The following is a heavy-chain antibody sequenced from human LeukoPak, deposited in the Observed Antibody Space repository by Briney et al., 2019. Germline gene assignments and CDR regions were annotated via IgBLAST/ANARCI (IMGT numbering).Heavy chain of an antibody. Sequence: GESLKISCKGSGYSFTSYWIGWVRQMPGKGLEWMGIIYPGDSDTRYSPSFQGQVTISADKSISTAYLQWSSLKASDTAMYYRARQCSSTSCFFDYWGQGTLITVSS. CDR2: IYPGDSDT. CDR1: GYSFTSYW. J-gene: IGHJ4*02. V-gene: IGHV5-51*01. CDR3: ARQCSSTSCFFDY. D-gene: IGHD2-2*01.